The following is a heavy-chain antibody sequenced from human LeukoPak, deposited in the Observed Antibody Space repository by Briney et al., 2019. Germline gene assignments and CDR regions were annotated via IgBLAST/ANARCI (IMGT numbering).Heavy chain of an antibody. CDR3: ARGIAVAPGDTFDI. Sequence: ASVKVSCKASGYMFIDYFIHWVRLAPGQGLEWMGWIYPNSGGTNYAQKFQGRVTMTRDTSISTGYMELSSLRSDDTAVYYCARGIAVAPGDTFDIWGQGTMVTVSS. V-gene: IGHV1-2*02. CDR2: IYPNSGGT. J-gene: IGHJ3*02. D-gene: IGHD6-19*01. CDR1: GYMFIDYF.